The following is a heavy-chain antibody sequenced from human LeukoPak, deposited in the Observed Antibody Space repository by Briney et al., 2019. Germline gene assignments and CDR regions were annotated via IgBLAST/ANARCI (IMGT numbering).Heavy chain of an antibody. CDR1: GYSISSGYF. CDR3: ARGKCSGGSCYSAWFDP. J-gene: IGHJ5*02. Sequence: SETLSLTCTVSGYSISSGYFWGWIRQPPGKGLEWIGTIYHSGGTYYNPSLKSRVTISLDTSKNQFSLRLSSLTAADTAMYYCARGKCSGGSCYSAWFDPWGQGTLVTVSS. V-gene: IGHV4-38-2*02. D-gene: IGHD2-15*01. CDR2: IYHSGGT.